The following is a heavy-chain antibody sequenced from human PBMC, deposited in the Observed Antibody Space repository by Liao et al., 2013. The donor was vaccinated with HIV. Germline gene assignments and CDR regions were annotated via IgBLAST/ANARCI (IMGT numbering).Heavy chain of an antibody. CDR2: IYYGGTT. CDR3: VRRKVGGDAFDI. V-gene: IGHV4-59*01. Sequence: QVQLQESGPGLVRPSETLSLNCTVSGGSIGSNYWNWIRQAPGKGLEWIGYIYYGGTTNYNPSLSSRVTMSVDRSKGQFSLKLSSVTVADTAIYYCVRRKVGGDAFDIWGQGTMVTVSS. J-gene: IGHJ3*02. CDR1: GGSIGSNY. D-gene: IGHD3-16*01.